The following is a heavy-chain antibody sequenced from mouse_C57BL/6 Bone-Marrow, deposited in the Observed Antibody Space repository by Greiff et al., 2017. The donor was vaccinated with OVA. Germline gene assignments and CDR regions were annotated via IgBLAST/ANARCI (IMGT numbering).Heavy chain of an antibody. D-gene: IGHD1-1*01. J-gene: IGHJ2*01. CDR1: GFSLTSYA. CDR3: AREGGHYYGSSYPYYFDY. V-gene: IGHV2-9-1*01. CDR2: IWTGGGT. Sequence: VQLQQSGPGLVAPSQSLSITCTVSGFSLTSYAISWVRQPPGKGLEWLGVIWTGGGTNYNSALKSRLSISKDNSKSQVFLKMNSLQTDDTARYYCAREGGHYYGSSYPYYFDYWGQGTTLTVSS.